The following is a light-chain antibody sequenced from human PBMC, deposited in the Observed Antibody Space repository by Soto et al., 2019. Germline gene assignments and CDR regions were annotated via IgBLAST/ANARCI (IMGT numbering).Light chain of an antibody. CDR1: SSDVGDYNY. J-gene: IGLJ2*01. CDR2: EVT. V-gene: IGLV2-14*01. Sequence: QSALTQPASVSGSPGQSITISCTGTSSDVGDYNYVSWYQQHPGKAPKLMIYEVTDRPSGVSIRFSGSKSGNTASLTISGLQAEDEADYYCSSYTTNNTVLFGGGTKLTVI. CDR3: SSYTTNNTVL.